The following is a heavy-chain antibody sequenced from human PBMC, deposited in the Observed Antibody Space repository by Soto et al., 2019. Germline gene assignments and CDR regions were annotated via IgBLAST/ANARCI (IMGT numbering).Heavy chain of an antibody. J-gene: IGHJ6*02. Sequence: GCCLGLGSAGCGVSLWVSAVDGFCKATGKGLEWVGRIRSKANSYATAYAASVKGRFIISRDDSKTTAYLQMSSLKIEDTAVYYCFRENYFSYHGMDVWAQGTTVTVSS. CDR1: GVSLWVSA. V-gene: IGHV3-73*01. CDR2: IRSKANSYAT. CDR3: FRENYFSYHGMDV.